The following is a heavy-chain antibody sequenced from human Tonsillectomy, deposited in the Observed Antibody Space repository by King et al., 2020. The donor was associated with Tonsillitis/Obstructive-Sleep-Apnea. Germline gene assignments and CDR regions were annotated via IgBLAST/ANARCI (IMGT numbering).Heavy chain of an antibody. CDR3: ARLFTATTPNWFDP. CDR1: GGSIRSYY. J-gene: IGHJ5*02. V-gene: IGHV4-59*01. CDR2: IYYSGST. Sequence: QLQESGPGLVKPSETLSLTCTVSGGSIRSYYWSWLRQPPGKGLEWIGDIYYSGSTNSNPSLKSRVTMSLDTSKNQFSLELSSVTAADTAVYYCARLFTATTPNWFDPWGQGTLVTVSS. D-gene: IGHD1-7*01.